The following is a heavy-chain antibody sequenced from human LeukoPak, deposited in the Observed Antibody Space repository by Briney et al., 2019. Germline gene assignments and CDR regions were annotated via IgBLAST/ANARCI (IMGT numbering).Heavy chain of an antibody. Sequence: PGGSLRLSCAASGFTFSSYEMNWVRQAPGKGLEWVSYISSSGSTIYYADSVTGRFTISRDNAKNSLYLQMNSLRAEDTAVYYCARVAIAVAVFDYWGQGTLVTVSS. CDR1: GFTFSSYE. CDR2: ISSSGSTI. CDR3: ARVAIAVAVFDY. J-gene: IGHJ4*02. V-gene: IGHV3-48*03. D-gene: IGHD6-19*01.